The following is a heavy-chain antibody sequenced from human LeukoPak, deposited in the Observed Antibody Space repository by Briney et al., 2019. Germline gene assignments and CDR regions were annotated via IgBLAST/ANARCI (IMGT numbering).Heavy chain of an antibody. CDR1: GYTFTGYY. CDR3: AGAGYCSSTRCSDSRGPHEVDY. Sequence: SVKVSCKASGYTFTGYYMHWVRQAPGQGLEGMGWVNPNSGGTHYAQKLQGRVTMTRDTSISTAYLELSRLRSDDTAVYYCAGAGYCSSTRCSDSRGPHEVDYWGQGTLVTVSS. CDR2: VNPNSGGT. D-gene: IGHD2-2*01. V-gene: IGHV1-2*02. J-gene: IGHJ4*02.